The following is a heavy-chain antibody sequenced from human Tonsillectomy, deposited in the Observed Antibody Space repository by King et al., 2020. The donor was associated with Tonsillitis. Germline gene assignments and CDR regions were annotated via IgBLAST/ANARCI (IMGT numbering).Heavy chain of an antibody. CDR1: GGSISSGSYY. J-gene: IGHJ2*01. V-gene: IGHV4-61*02. CDR3: ARGASGFHYWYFDL. Sequence: QLQESGPGLVKHSETLSLTCTVSGGSISSGSYYWSWIRQPAGKGLEWIGRIYISGSTNYNPSLKSRVTISVDTSRNQFSLKLSSVTAADTAVYYCARGASGFHYWYFDLWGRGTLVTVSS. D-gene: IGHD6-19*01. CDR2: IYISGST.